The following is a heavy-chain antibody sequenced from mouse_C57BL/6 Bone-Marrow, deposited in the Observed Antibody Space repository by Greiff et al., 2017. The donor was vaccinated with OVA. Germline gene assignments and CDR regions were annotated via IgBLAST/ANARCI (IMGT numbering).Heavy chain of an antibody. CDR2: IDPSDSYT. J-gene: IGHJ4*01. CDR1: GYTFTSYW. V-gene: IGHV1-69*01. Sequence: VQLQQPGAELVMPGASVKLSCKASGYTFTSYWMHWVKQRPGQGLEWIGEIDPSDSYTNYNQKFKGKSTLTVDKSSSTAYMQLSSLTSEDSAVSDCATTAQATWGAMDYWGQGTSVTVSS. D-gene: IGHD3-2*02. CDR3: ATTAQATWGAMDY.